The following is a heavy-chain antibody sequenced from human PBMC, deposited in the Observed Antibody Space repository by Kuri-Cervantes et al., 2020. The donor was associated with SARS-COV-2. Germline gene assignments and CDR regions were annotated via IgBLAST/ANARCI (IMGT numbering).Heavy chain of an antibody. CDR1: GGSISSGSYY. Sequence: SETLSLTCTVSGGSISSGSYYWSWIRQPAGKGLEWIGRIYTSGTTYYNPSLRSRVYISLDTSKNQFFLNVTSVTAADTAVYYCSRSRVPAAAALWGQGTMVTVSS. J-gene: IGHJ3*01. CDR3: SRSRVPAAAAL. CDR2: IYTSGTT. D-gene: IGHD2-2*01. V-gene: IGHV4-61*02.